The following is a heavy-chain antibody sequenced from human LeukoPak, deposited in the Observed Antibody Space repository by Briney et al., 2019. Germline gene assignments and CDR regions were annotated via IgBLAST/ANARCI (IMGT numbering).Heavy chain of an antibody. J-gene: IGHJ4*02. CDR1: GGSISSYY. CDR2: IYYSGST. CDR3: ARQLGPLHYFDY. Sequence: PSETLSLTCTVSGGSISSYYWSWIRQPPGKGLEWIGYIYYSGSTNYNPSLKSRVTISVDTSKNQFSLKLSSVTAADTAVYYCARQLGPLHYFDYWGQGTLVTVSS. V-gene: IGHV4-59*08.